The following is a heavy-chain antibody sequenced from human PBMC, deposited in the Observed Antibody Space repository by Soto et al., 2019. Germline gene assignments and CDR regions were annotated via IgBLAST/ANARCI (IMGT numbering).Heavy chain of an antibody. Sequence: EVQLVESGGGLVQPGGSLRLSCAASGLIFSDYHMDWVRQAPGKGLEWVCRIRRKAHSYTTEYAASVKGSFTISRDDSKDSLFLQKNSLKSEGTGLYFCVMLGGRSGGSCGMGVWGQGTTVTVSS. CDR2: IRRKAHSYTT. J-gene: IGHJ6*02. CDR3: VMLGGRSGGSCGMGV. V-gene: IGHV3-72*01. CDR1: GLIFSDYH. D-gene: IGHD3-10*01.